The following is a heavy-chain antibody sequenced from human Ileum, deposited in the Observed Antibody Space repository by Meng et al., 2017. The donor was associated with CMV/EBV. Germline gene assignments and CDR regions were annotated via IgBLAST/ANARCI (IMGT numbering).Heavy chain of an antibody. J-gene: IGHJ4*02. D-gene: IGHD6-13*01. CDR3: VMSGMSADGTFDY. CDR1: GGSMIRSRSS. V-gene: IGHV4-39*01. Sequence: FSGGSMIRSRSSWGWIRQSPGKGLEWIGSSSYSGMTFYRPSFKSRVTVSVDTSKNQFSLNLNSVTAADSALYYCVMSGMSADGTFDYWGPGSLVTVSS. CDR2: SSYSGMT.